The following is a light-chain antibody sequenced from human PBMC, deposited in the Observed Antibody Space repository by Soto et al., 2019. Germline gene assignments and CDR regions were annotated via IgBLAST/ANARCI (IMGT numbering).Light chain of an antibody. Sequence: QSVLTPPPSASGSPGESVTISCTGTSSDVGGYNYVSWYQQHPGKAPKLMIYEVSKRPSGVPDRFSGSKSGNTASLTVSGLQAEDEADYYCSSYAGSTYVFGTGTKVTVL. CDR2: EVS. V-gene: IGLV2-8*01. J-gene: IGLJ1*01. CDR1: SSDVGGYNY. CDR3: SSYAGSTYV.